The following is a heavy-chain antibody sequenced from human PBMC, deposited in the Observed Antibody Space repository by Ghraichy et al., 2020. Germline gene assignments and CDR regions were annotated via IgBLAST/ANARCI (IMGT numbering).Heavy chain of an antibody. CDR3: ASLIAGFYYYYGMDV. CDR1: GFTFSSYS. V-gene: IGHV3-48*02. Sequence: GGSLRLSCAASGFTFSSYSMNWVRQAPGKGLEWVSYISSSSSTIYYADSVKGRFTISRDNAKNSLYLQMNSLRDEDTAVYYCASLIAGFYYYYGMDVWGQGTTVTVSS. CDR2: ISSSSSTI. D-gene: IGHD2-21*01. J-gene: IGHJ6*02.